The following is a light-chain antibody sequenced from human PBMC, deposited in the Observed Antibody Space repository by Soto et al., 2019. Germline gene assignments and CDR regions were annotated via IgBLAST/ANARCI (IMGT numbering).Light chain of an antibody. Sequence: DIQMTQSPSSLSASVGDRVTITCRASQSISSYLNWYQQKPGKAPKLLIYAASSLQSGVPSRFSGSGSGTDLTLTNSSLQPEDFATYYCQQSYSTPYTFGQGTKLEIK. CDR3: QQSYSTPYT. J-gene: IGKJ2*01. V-gene: IGKV1-39*01. CDR2: AAS. CDR1: QSISSY.